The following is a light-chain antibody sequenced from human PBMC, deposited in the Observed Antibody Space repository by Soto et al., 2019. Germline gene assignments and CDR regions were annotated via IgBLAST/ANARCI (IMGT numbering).Light chain of an antibody. J-gene: IGKJ4*02. CDR3: QQSYSTPLT. V-gene: IGKV1-39*01. CDR2: AAS. Sequence: DIEMTQTPSSLSVSVGDRVTLTCRASQSIGGFLNWYQQKLGKAPKLLIYAASSLQSGVPSRFSGSGSGTDFTLTISSVQPEDFATYYCQQSYSTPLTFGGGNKVEI. CDR1: QSIGGF.